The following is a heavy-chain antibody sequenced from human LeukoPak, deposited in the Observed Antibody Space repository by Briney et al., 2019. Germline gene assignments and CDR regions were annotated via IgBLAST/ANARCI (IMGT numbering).Heavy chain of an antibody. J-gene: IGHJ5*02. Sequence: KPSETLSLTCTVAGGSINSYYWRWIRQPPGKGVEWIGDIYYSGSTNYNPSLKSGVTISVDTSKNQFSLKISSVTAADTAVYYCARARDGHINNWFDPWGQGTLVTVSS. CDR2: IYYSGST. V-gene: IGHV4-59*01. D-gene: IGHD5-24*01. CDR1: GGSINSYY. CDR3: ARARDGHINNWFDP.